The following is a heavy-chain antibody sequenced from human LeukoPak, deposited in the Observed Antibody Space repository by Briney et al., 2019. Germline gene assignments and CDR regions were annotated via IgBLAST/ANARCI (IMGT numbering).Heavy chain of an antibody. D-gene: IGHD3-3*01. V-gene: IGHV4-59*01. CDR2: IYYSGSAIYYNGDT. Sequence: SETLSLTCAVSGVSMSSYYWSWIRQPPGKGLEWIGYIYYSGSAIYYNGDTHYNPSLKSRVTISLDTSRNHFSLILSSVTAADTAIYCVSLTRESPPRGNRDLWSGYSDYWGQGTLVTVSS. J-gene: IGHJ4*02. CDR3: VSLTRESPPRGNRDLWSGYSDY. CDR1: GVSMSSYY.